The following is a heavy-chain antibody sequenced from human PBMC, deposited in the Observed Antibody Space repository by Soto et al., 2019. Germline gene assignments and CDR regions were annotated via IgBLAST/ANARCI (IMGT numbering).Heavy chain of an antibody. V-gene: IGHV4-59*01. J-gene: IGHJ5*02. CDR2: IYYSGII. Sequence: AETLSLTCTVSGGSMNNYYWSWIREPPGRGLEWIGYIYYSGIINYDPSLESRVAMSVDTSKNQFSLKLTSVTAADTAVYYCARGWFWSGSFNWFDHWGQVILVT. D-gene: IGHD3-3*01. CDR3: ARGWFWSGSFNWFDH. CDR1: GGSMNNYY.